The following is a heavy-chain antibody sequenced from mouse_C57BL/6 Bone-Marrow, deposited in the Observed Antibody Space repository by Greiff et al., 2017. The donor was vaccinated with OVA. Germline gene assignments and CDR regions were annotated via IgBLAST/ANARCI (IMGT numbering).Heavy chain of an antibody. V-gene: IGHV5-15*01. CDR1: GFTFSDYG. CDR3: ARRGDDWYFDG. CDR2: ISNLAYSI. Sequence: EVHLVESGGGLVQPGGSLKLSCAASGFTFSDYGMAWVRQAPRKGPEWVAFISNLAYSIYYADTVTGRFIISSENAKNTLYLVMSRLRAEDTAMDYCARRGDDWYFDGWGTGTTVTVSS. J-gene: IGHJ1*03. D-gene: IGHD3-3*01.